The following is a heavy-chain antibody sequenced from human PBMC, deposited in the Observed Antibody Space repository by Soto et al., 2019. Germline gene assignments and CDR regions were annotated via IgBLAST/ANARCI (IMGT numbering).Heavy chain of an antibody. Sequence: GGSLRLSCATSGFTFSGCVIHWVRQASGKGLEWIGHIRNKANNCAAAYAGSLKGRFTLSRDDSKNTAYLQMDTLKSEDTAVYYCARSYGDDYYFGLDVWGQGTTVTVSS. J-gene: IGHJ6*02. CDR1: GFTFSGCV. CDR2: IRNKANNCAA. D-gene: IGHD4-17*01. V-gene: IGHV3-73*01. CDR3: ARSYGDDYYFGLDV.